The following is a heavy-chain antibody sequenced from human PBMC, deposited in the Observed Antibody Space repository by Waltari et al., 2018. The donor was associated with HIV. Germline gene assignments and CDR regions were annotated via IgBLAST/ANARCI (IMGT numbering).Heavy chain of an antibody. Sequence: QVQLQQWGAGLLKPSETLSLTCAVYGESFSGYYWTWIRQPPGKGLEWNGEINHSGSTNYNPSLKSRVTISVDTSKKQFFLKLSSVTAADTAVYYCARGVDFGSGSTFDYWGQGTLVTVSS. CDR3: ARGVDFGSGSTFDY. J-gene: IGHJ4*02. D-gene: IGHD3-10*01. CDR1: GESFSGYY. V-gene: IGHV4-34*01. CDR2: INHSGST.